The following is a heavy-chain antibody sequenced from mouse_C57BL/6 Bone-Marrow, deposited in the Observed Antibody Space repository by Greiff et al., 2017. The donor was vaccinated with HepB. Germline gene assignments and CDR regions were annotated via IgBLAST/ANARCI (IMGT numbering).Heavy chain of an antibody. J-gene: IGHJ1*03. CDR3: ARSSLAVLRMRGYFDV. CDR2: IDPANGNT. CDR1: GFNIKNTY. Sequence: EVKLLESVAELVRPGASVKLSCTASGFNIKNTYMHWVKQRPEQGLEWIGRIDPANGNTKYAPKFQGKATITADTSSNTAYLQLSSLTSEDTAIYYCARSSLAVLRMRGYFDVWGTGTTVTVSS. V-gene: IGHV14-3*01. D-gene: IGHD1-1*01.